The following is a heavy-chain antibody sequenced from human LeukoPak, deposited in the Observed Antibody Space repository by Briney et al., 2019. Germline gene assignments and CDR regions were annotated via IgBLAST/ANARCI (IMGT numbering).Heavy chain of an antibody. CDR2: IYYSGST. J-gene: IGHJ5*02. D-gene: IGHD2-15*01. CDR1: AGSISSYY. Sequence: SETLSLTCTVSAGSISSYYWSWIRQPPGKGLEWIGYIYYSGSTNYNPSLKSRVTISVDTSKNQFSLKLSSVTAADTAVYYCARHAKYCSGGSCYAPWGQGTLVTVSS. CDR3: ARHAKYCSGGSCYAP. V-gene: IGHV4-59*08.